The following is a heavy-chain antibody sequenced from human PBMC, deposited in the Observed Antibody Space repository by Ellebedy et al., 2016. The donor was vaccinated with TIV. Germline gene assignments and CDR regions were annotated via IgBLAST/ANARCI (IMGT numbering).Heavy chain of an antibody. CDR1: GFSFGIYS. CDR3: ARVDTAMPDLYYYYGMDV. J-gene: IGHJ6*02. D-gene: IGHD5-18*01. CDR2: INHSGST. Sequence: GSLRLSCAASGFSFGIYSMFWIRQPPGKGLEWIGEINHSGSTNYNPSLKSRVTISVDTSKNQFSLKLSSVTAADTAVYYCARVDTAMPDLYYYYGMDVWGQGTTVTVSS. V-gene: IGHV4-34*01.